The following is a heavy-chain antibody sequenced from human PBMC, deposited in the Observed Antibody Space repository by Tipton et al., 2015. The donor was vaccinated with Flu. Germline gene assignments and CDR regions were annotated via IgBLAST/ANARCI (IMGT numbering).Heavy chain of an antibody. CDR1: GFSFHNYD. CDR3: ARDLLEWVPTNYGYYGLDV. Sequence: SLRLSCVASGFSFHNYDLNWVRQAPGKGLEWVSYISNSGSTIYYADSVRGRFTISRDNAKNSLYLQMYGLRVEDTAVYYCARDLLEWVPTNYGYYGLDVWGQGTTVTVSS. D-gene: IGHD3-3*01. J-gene: IGHJ6*02. CDR2: ISNSGSTI. V-gene: IGHV3-48*03.